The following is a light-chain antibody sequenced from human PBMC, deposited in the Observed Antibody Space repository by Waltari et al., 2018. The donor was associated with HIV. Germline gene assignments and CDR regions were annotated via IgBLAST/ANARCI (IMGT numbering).Light chain of an antibody. CDR2: AAS. Sequence: DIQMTQSPSSLSASVGDRVTITCRASQSISSYLNWYQQKPGKAPKLLIYAASSLQSGVPSRFNGSVSGTDFTLTISSLQPEDFATYYCQQSYGTPRTFGQGTKVEIK. CDR3: QQSYGTPRT. J-gene: IGKJ1*01. CDR1: QSISSY. V-gene: IGKV1-39*01.